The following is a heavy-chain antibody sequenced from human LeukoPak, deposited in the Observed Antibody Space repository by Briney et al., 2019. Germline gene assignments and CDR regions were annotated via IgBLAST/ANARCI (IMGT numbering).Heavy chain of an antibody. CDR2: IIPIFGTA. Sequence: SVKVSCKASGGTFSSYAISWVRQAPGQGLEWMGGIIPIFGTANYAQKFQGRVTITTDESTSTAYMELSSLRSEDTAVYYCASPCYSGSYYDAFDIWGQGTMVTVSS. V-gene: IGHV1-69*05. CDR3: ASPCYSGSYYDAFDI. CDR1: GGTFSSYA. D-gene: IGHD1-26*01. J-gene: IGHJ3*02.